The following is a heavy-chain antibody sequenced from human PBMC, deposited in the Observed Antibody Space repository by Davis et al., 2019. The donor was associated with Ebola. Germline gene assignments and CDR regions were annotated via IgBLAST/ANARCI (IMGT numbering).Heavy chain of an antibody. CDR2: ISSSSSYI. D-gene: IGHD2-2*01. J-gene: IGHJ5*02. V-gene: IGHV3-21*01. CDR1: GFTFSSYS. Sequence: GESPKISCAASGFTFSSYSMNWVRQAPGKGLEWVSSISSSSSYIYYADSVKGRFTISRDNAKNSLYLQMNSLRAEDTAVYYCARDVLVDVVVPAAMSGWFDPWGQGTLVTVSS. CDR3: ARDVLVDVVVPAAMSGWFDP.